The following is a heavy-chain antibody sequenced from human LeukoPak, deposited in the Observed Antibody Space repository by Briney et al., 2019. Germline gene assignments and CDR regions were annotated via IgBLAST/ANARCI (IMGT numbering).Heavy chain of an antibody. D-gene: IGHD4-17*01. CDR3: AGSTVTRLAEYFQH. J-gene: IGHJ1*01. Sequence: GASEKVSCKASGGTFSSYAISWVRQAPGQGLEWMGGIIPIFGTANYAQKFQGRVTITAEESTSTAYMELSSLRSEDTAVYYCAGSTVTRLAEYFQHWGQGTLVTVSS. CDR1: GGTFSSYA. V-gene: IGHV1-69*13. CDR2: IIPIFGTA.